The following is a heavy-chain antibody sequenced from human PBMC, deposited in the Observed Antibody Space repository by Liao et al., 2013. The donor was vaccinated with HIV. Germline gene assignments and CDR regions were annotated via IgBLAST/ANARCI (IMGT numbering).Heavy chain of an antibody. Sequence: QLQLQESGPGLVKPSETLSLTCTVSGGSISSGSYYWSWIRQPAGKGLEWIGRIYTSGSTNYNPSLKSRVTISVDTSKNQFSLKLSSVTAADTAVYYCARVAAAATGEPWPWYFDLWGRGTLVTVSS. D-gene: IGHD6-13*01. V-gene: IGHV4-61*02. CDR3: ARVAAAATGEPWPWYFDL. CDR1: GGSISSGSYY. CDR2: IYTSGST. J-gene: IGHJ2*01.